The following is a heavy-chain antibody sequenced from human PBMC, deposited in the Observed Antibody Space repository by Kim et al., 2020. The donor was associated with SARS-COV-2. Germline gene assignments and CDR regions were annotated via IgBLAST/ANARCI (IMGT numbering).Heavy chain of an antibody. D-gene: IGHD3-22*01. CDR1: GFTFSSYS. V-gene: IGHV3-21*01. CDR3: ARAGNSSGQLFDY. Sequence: GGSLRLSCAASGFTFSSYSMNWVRQAPGKGLEWVSSISSSSSYIYYADSVKGRFTISRDNAKNSLYLQMNSLRAEDTAVYYCARAGNSSGQLFDYWGQGTLVTVSS. CDR2: ISSSSSYI. J-gene: IGHJ4*02.